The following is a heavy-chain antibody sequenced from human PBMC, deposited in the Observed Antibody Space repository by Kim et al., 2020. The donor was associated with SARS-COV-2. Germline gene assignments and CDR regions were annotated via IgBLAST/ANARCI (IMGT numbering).Heavy chain of an antibody. CDR3: AKDLVGATVLDAFDI. Sequence: DSVKGRFTISRDNSKNTLYLQMNSLRAEDTAVYYGAKDLVGATVLDAFDIWGQGTMVTVSS. J-gene: IGHJ3*02. D-gene: IGHD1-26*01. V-gene: IGHV3-23*01.